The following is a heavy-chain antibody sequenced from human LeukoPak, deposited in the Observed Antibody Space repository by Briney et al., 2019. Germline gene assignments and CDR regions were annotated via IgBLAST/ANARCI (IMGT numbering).Heavy chain of an antibody. CDR3: ASPSDSSGYTASDI. CDR1: GGSISSYY. Sequence: SETLSLTCTVSGGSISSYYWSWIRQPPGKGLEWIGYIYYSGSTNYNPSLKSRVTISVDTSKNQFSLKLSSVTAADTAVYYCASPSDSSGYTASDIWGQGTMVTVSS. J-gene: IGHJ3*02. CDR2: IYYSGST. V-gene: IGHV4-59*08. D-gene: IGHD3-22*01.